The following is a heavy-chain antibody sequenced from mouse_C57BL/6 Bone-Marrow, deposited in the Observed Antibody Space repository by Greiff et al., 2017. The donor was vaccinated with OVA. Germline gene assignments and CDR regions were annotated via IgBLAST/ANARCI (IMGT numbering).Heavy chain of an antibody. J-gene: IGHJ2*01. Sequence: QVQLQQPGTELVKPGASVKLSCKASGYAFTNYLIEWVKQRPGQGLEWIGVINPGSGGTNYNEKFKGKATLTADKSSSTAYMQLSSLTSEDSAVYFCARGYLPYFDYWGQGTTLTVSS. V-gene: IGHV1-54*01. CDR1: GYAFTNYL. CDR3: ARGYLPYFDY. CDR2: INPGSGGT.